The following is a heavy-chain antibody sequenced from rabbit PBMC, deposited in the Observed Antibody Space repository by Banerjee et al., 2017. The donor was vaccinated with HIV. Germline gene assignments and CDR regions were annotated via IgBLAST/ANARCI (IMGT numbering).Heavy chain of an antibody. CDR1: GIDFSSSYY. Sequence: QSLEESGGDLVKPGGTLTLTCKASGIDFSSSYYMCWVRQAPGKGLEWIGCIYTGDGSTYYASWVNGRFTLSKTSSTTVTLQMTSLTAADTATYFCARWEYNYDDYGDAQYYVNLWGPGTLVTVS. V-gene: IGHV1S40*01. CDR3: ARWEYNYDDYGDAQYYVNL. CDR2: IYTGDGST. D-gene: IGHD2-1*01. J-gene: IGHJ4*01.